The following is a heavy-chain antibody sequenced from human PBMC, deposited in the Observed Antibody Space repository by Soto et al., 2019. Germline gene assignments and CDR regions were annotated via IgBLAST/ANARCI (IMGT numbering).Heavy chain of an antibody. V-gene: IGHV3-23*01. CDR3: AKADGYCSSTSCYFGWFDP. CDR2: ISGSGGST. D-gene: IGHD2-2*03. CDR1: GFTFSSYA. Sequence: GGSLRLSCAASGFTFSSYAMSWVRQAPGKGLEWVSAISGSGGSTYYADSVKGRFTISRDNSKNTLYLQMNSLRAEDTAVYYCAKADGYCSSTSCYFGWFDPWGQRTLVTVSS. J-gene: IGHJ5*02.